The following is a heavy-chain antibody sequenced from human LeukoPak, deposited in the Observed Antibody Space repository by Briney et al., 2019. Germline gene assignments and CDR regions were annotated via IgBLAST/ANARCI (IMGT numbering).Heavy chain of an antibody. CDR2: IRPGGSDK. CDR1: GLTFTTSA. Sequence: GGSLRLSCVASGLTFTTSAMHWVRQIPGRGLEWVAYIRPGGSDKHYADAVKGRFTISRGNSKKTLYLQLNSLRAEDTAVYYCARGSIAAAGTLDYWGQGTLVTVSS. J-gene: IGHJ4*02. CDR3: ARGSIAAAGTLDY. D-gene: IGHD6-13*01. V-gene: IGHV3-30*02.